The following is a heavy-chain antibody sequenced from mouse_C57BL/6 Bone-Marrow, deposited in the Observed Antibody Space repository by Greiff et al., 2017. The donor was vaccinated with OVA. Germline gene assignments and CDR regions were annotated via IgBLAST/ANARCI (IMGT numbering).Heavy chain of an antibody. D-gene: IGHD3-1*01. Sequence: EVQLQQSVAELVRPGASVKLSCKASGFTFKNSYMHWVKQRPEQGLEWIGRIDPANGNTKYDPKFQGKATITADTSSNTAYLQHSSLSSEDTAMDYCAGSGDSSLRFDFWGTGTTVTVSS. CDR1: GFTFKNSY. CDR2: IDPANGNT. V-gene: IGHV14-3*01. CDR3: AGSGDSSLRFDF. J-gene: IGHJ1*03.